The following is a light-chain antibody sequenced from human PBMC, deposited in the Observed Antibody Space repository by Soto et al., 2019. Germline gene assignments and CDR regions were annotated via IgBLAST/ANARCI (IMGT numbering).Light chain of an antibody. Sequence: VLTQSPATLSLSPGESATLSCRASQNVGNNLAWYQQKSGQAPRLLIYAASDRATGVPARFSGGMSGTDFTLTISSLEPDDFATYFCQQRSRWPRGTFGRGTKVEMK. CDR1: QNVGNN. CDR3: QQRSRWPRGT. CDR2: AAS. J-gene: IGKJ2*02. V-gene: IGKV3-11*01.